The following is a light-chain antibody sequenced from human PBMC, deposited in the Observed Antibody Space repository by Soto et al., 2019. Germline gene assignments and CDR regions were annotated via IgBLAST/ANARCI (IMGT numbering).Light chain of an antibody. J-gene: IGLJ2*01. Sequence: QLVLTQPPSVSGAPGQRVTISCTGSSSNIGAGYDVHWYQQLPGTAPKLLIYANYNRPSGVPDRFSGSKSGTSASLAITGLQAEDEADYYCQTYDSSLSVAVFGGGTKVTVL. CDR1: SSNIGAGYD. CDR3: QTYDSSLSVAV. CDR2: ANY. V-gene: IGLV1-40*01.